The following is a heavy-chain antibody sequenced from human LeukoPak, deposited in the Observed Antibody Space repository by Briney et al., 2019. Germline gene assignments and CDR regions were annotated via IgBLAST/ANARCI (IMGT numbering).Heavy chain of an antibody. D-gene: IGHD1-26*01. CDR2: ISGYDGKT. V-gene: IGHV1-18*01. CDR3: ARDQPRRGPGNHDY. Sequence: ASVKVSCKASGYTLTTYGINWARQAPGQGLEWMGWISGYDGKTNYAQKLRDRVTMLRDTATSTVYMELRSLTTDDTAVYYCARDQPRRGPGNHDYWGQGTLVTVSS. CDR1: GYTLTTYG. J-gene: IGHJ4*02.